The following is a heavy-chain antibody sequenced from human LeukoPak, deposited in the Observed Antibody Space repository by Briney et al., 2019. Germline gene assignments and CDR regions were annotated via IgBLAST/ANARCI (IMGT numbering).Heavy chain of an antibody. V-gene: IGHV4-59*01. CDR2: IHYSGST. D-gene: IGHD3-10*01. CDR3: ARDSGELFGLPHYYYMEV. J-gene: IGHJ6*03. CDR1: GGSISSYY. Sequence: SETLSLTCTVSGGSISSYYWSWIRQPPGKGLEWSGYIHYSGSTNYNPSLKSLVTISVDTSKNQFSLKLSSVTAADMAVYYCARDSGELFGLPHYYYMEVWGKGTTVTISS.